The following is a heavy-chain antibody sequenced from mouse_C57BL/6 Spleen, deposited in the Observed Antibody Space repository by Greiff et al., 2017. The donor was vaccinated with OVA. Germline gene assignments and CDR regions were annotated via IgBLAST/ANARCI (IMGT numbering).Heavy chain of an antibody. Sequence: EVQLQQSGPELVKPGASVKIPCKASGYTFTDYNMDWVKQSHGKSLEWIGDINPNNGGTIYNQKFKGKATLTVDKSSSTAYMELRRLTSEDTAVYYCARSGAIYYDYEKGTYWGQGTLVTVSA. CDR1: GYTFTDYN. CDR3: ARSGAIYYDYEKGTY. J-gene: IGHJ3*01. V-gene: IGHV1-18*01. CDR2: INPNNGGT. D-gene: IGHD2-4*01.